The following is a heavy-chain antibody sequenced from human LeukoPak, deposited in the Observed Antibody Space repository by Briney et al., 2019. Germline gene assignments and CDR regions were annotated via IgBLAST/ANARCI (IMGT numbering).Heavy chain of an antibody. CDR1: GFSFSAYW. CDR2: INPAVSET. V-gene: IGHV3-7*01. J-gene: IGHJ4*02. Sequence: GGSLRLSCAASGFSFSAYWMTWVRQAPGKGLEWVANINPAVSETYYVVPVKGRFSISRDNAKNLVYLQMNSLRAEDTAVYHCARFGYVAAVDVWGQGTPVTVSS. D-gene: IGHD2-15*01. CDR3: ARFGYVAAVDV.